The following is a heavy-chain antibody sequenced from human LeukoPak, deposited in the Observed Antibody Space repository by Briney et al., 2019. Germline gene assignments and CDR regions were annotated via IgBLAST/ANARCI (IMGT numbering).Heavy chain of an antibody. D-gene: IGHD6-13*01. Sequence: GGSLRLSCAASGFTVSSNYMSWVRQAPGKGLEWVSAIYSGGSTYYADSVKGRFTISRDNSKNTLYLQMNSLRAEDTAVYYCARAVREYSSSWGHGGYYFDYWGQGTLVTVSS. CDR3: ARAVREYSSSWGHGGYYFDY. J-gene: IGHJ4*02. CDR1: GFTVSSNY. V-gene: IGHV3-66*01. CDR2: IYSGGST.